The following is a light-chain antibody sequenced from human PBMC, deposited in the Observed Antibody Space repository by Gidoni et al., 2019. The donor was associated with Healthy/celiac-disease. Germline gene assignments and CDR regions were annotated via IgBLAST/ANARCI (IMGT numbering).Light chain of an antibody. CDR1: SSNIGAGYD. Sequence: QSVLTQPPSVSGAPGQRATISCTGSSSNIGAGYDVHWYQQLPGTAPKLLIYGNSNRPSGAPDRFSGSKSGTSASLAITGLQAEDEADYYCQSYDSSLSGPVVFGGGTKLTVL. CDR2: GNS. CDR3: QSYDSSLSGPVV. V-gene: IGLV1-40*01. J-gene: IGLJ2*01.